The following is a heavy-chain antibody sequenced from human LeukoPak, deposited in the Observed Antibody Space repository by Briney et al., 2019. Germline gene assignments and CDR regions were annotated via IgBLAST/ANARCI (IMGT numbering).Heavy chain of an antibody. J-gene: IGHJ4*02. CDR3: ARAKWLRLLLLLDY. D-gene: IGHD5-12*01. CDR1: GFTFSNHG. CDR2: ISYDGSNK. Sequence: GGSLRLSCAASGFTFSNHGMHWVRQAPGKGLEWVAVISYDGSNKFHADSVKGRFTISRDNSENTLFLQMNSLRPEDTAVYYCARAKWLRLLLLLDYWGQGTLVTVSS. V-gene: IGHV3-30*03.